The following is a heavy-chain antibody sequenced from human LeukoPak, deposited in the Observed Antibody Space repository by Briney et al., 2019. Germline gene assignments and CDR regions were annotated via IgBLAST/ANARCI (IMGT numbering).Heavy chain of an antibody. CDR1: GFTFSSFW. J-gene: IGHJ6*03. CDR3: ARDLHDHGDYKGGYYYYMDV. Sequence: GGSLRLSCAAYGFTFSSFWMSWVRQAPGKGRVGVANIKQDGSEKYYVDSVRVRFTIYRDNAKASLYLKLNSLRAEDTAVYYCARDLHDHGDYKGGYYYYMDVWGKGTTVTVSS. CDR2: IKQDGSEK. V-gene: IGHV3-7*01. D-gene: IGHD4-17*01.